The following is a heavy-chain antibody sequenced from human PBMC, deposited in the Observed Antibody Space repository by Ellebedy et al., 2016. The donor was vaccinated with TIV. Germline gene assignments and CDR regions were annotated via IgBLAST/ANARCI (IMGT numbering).Heavy chain of an antibody. CDR2: ISSSSSTI. Sequence: GESLKISXAASGFTFSSYSMNWVRQAPGKGLEWVSYISSSSSTIYYADSVKGRFTISRDNAKNSLYLQMNGLRAEDTAVYFCARGVTTWHGGAFDIWGRGTTITVSS. V-gene: IGHV3-48*01. D-gene: IGHD1-14*01. CDR3: ARGVTTWHGGAFDI. J-gene: IGHJ3*02. CDR1: GFTFSSYS.